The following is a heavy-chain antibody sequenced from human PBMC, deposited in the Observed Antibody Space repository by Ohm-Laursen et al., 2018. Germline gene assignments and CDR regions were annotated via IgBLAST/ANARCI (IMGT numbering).Heavy chain of an antibody. CDR1: GYTFTGYY. Sequence: ESSVKVSCKTSGYTFTGYYVHWVRQAPGQGLEWMGWINPNSGGTSYTQKFQGRVTMTRDTSISTAYMELTSLISDDTAVYYCARQPKNSFDYWGQGTLVTVSS. CDR3: ARQPKNSFDY. J-gene: IGHJ4*02. V-gene: IGHV1-2*02. CDR2: INPNSGGT.